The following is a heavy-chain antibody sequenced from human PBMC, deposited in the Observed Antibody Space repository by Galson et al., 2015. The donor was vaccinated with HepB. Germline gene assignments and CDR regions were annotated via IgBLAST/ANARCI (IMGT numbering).Heavy chain of an antibody. Sequence: SVKVACKASGYTFTSYYMHWVRQAPGQGLEWMGIINPSGGSTSYAQKFQGRVTMTRDTSTSTVYMELSSLRSEDTAVYYCAGDTAILWLGGGGYFDYWGQGTLVTVSS. J-gene: IGHJ4*02. V-gene: IGHV1-46*01. CDR1: GYTFTSYY. CDR3: AGDTAILWLGGGGYFDY. D-gene: IGHD3-10*01. CDR2: INPSGGST.